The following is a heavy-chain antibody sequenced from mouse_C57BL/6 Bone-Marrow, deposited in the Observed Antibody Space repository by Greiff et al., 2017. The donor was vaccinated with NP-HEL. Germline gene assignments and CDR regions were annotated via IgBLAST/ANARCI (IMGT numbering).Heavy chain of an antibody. V-gene: IGHV1-50*01. CDR2: IDPSDSYT. Sequence: QVQLQQSGAELVKPGASVKLSCKASGYTFTSYWMQWVKQRPGQGLEWIGEIDPSDSYTNYNQKFKGKATLTVDTSSSTAYMQLSSLTSEDSAVYYCARRVRRYFDYWGQGTTLTVSS. CDR1: GYTFTSYW. J-gene: IGHJ2*01. CDR3: ARRVRRYFDY.